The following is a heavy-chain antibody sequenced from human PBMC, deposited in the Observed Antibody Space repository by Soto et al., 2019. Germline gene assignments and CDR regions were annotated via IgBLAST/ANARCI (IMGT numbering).Heavy chain of an antibody. V-gene: IGHV1-18*01. CDR3: ASNYLYYYGSGNTNYYGMDV. CDR1: GYTFTSYG. J-gene: IGHJ6*02. CDR2: ISAYNGNT. D-gene: IGHD3-10*01. Sequence: ASVKVSCKASGYTFTSYGISWVRQAPGQGLECMGWISAYNGNTNYAQKLQGRVTMTTDTSTSTAYMELRSLRSDDTAVYYCASNYLYYYGSGNTNYYGMDVWGQGTTVTVSS.